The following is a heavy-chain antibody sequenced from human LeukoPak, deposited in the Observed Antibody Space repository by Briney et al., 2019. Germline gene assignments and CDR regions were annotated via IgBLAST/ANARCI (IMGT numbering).Heavy chain of an antibody. V-gene: IGHV3-7*01. Sequence: GGSLRLSCAASGFTCSSYWMNWVRQAPGKGLEWVAYIKEDGSVKSYADSMKGRFTISRDNAKNSLYLQMNSLRAEDTAVYYCASSRLPGYWGQGTLVTVSS. J-gene: IGHJ4*02. CDR1: GFTCSSYW. CDR2: IKEDGSVK. CDR3: ASSRLPGY.